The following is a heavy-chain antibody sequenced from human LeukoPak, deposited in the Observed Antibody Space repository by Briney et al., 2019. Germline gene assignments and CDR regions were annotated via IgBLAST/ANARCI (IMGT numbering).Heavy chain of an antibody. J-gene: IGHJ4*02. CDR2: IYYSGST. Sequence: SETLSLTCTVSGGSISSSSYYWGWIRQPPGKGLEWIGSIYYSGSTNYNPSPKSRVTISVDTSKNQFSLKLSSVTAADTAVYYCARGHSSSWYVRRCFDYWGQGTLVTVSS. CDR3: ARGHSSSWYVRRCFDY. D-gene: IGHD6-13*01. V-gene: IGHV4-39*07. CDR1: GGSISSSSYY.